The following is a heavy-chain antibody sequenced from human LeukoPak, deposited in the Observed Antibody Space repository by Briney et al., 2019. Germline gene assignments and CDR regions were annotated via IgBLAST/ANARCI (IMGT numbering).Heavy chain of an antibody. Sequence: SVKVSCKASGGTFSSYAISWVRQAPGQGLEWMGRIIPILGIANYAQKFQGRVTITADKSTSTAYMELSSLRSEDTAVYYCARDRIAAAGTLDYWGHGTLVTVSS. CDR3: ARDRIAAAGTLDY. CDR2: IIPILGIA. CDR1: GGTFSSYA. D-gene: IGHD6-13*01. V-gene: IGHV1-69*04. J-gene: IGHJ4*01.